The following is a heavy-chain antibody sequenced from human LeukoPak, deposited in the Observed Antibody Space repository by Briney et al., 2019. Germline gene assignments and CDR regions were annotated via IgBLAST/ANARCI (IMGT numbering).Heavy chain of an antibody. Sequence: GGSLRLSCAASGIISSINWMHWVRQAPGKGLVWVSRINSDGTTTNYADSVRGRFTISRDSAKNTLYLQMNSLRAEDTAVHYCLSYVYGWNWGQGTLVTVSS. CDR3: LSYVYGWN. J-gene: IGHJ4*02. CDR1: GIISSINW. D-gene: IGHD3-10*01. V-gene: IGHV3-74*01. CDR2: INSDGTTT.